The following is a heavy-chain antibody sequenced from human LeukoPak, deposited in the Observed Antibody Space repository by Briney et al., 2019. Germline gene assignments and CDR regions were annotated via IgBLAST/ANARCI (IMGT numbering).Heavy chain of an antibody. D-gene: IGHD4-17*01. J-gene: IGHJ4*02. CDR2: ISGSGGST. Sequence: GGSLRLSCAASGFTFSSYAMSWVRQAPGRGLEWVSAISGSGGSTYYADSVKGRFTISRDNSKNTLYLQMNSLRAEDTAVYYCAKDRIMHGDYGTAFDYWGQGTLVTVSS. CDR1: GFTFSSYA. CDR3: AKDRIMHGDYGTAFDY. V-gene: IGHV3-23*01.